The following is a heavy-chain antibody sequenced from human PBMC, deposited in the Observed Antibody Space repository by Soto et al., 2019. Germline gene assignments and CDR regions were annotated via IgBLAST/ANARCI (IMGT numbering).Heavy chain of an antibody. J-gene: IGHJ4*02. D-gene: IGHD6-19*01. CDR2: IKQDGSEK. CDR1: GFTFSSYW. CDR3: ARDLSIAVAGTY. Sequence: EVQLVESGGGLVQPGGSLRLSCAASGFTFSSYWMSWVRQAPGKGLEWVANIKQDGSEKYYVDSVKGRFTISRDNAKNSLYLQMNRLRAEDTAVYYCARDLSIAVAGTYWGQGTLVTVAS. V-gene: IGHV3-7*05.